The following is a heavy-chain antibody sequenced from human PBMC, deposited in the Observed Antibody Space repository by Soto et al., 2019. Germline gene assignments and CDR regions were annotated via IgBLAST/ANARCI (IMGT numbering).Heavy chain of an antibody. J-gene: IGHJ4*02. CDR3: ARTPQLWSKGSDYFDY. V-gene: IGHV3-11*01. Sequence: KPGGSLRLSCAASGFTFSDYYMSWIRQAPGKGLEWVSYISSSGSTIYYADSVKGRFTISRDNAKNSLYLQMNSLRAEDTAVYYCARTPQLWSKGSDYFDYWGQGTLVTVSS. CDR1: GFTFSDYY. CDR2: ISSSGSTI. D-gene: IGHD5-18*01.